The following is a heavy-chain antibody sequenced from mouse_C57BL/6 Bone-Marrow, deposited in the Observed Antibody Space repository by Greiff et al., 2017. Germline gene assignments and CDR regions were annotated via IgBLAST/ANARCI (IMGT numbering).Heavy chain of an antibody. CDR1: GFTFSDYY. V-gene: IGHV5-16*01. CDR3: ARGGYDGYAMDY. Sequence: EVMFVESEGGLVQPGSSMKLSCTASGFTFSDYYMAWVRQVPEKGLEWVANINYDGSSTYYLDSLKSRFIISRDNAKNILYLQMSSLKSEDTATYYCARGGYDGYAMDYWGQGTSVTVSS. J-gene: IGHJ4*01. D-gene: IGHD2-2*01. CDR2: INYDGSST.